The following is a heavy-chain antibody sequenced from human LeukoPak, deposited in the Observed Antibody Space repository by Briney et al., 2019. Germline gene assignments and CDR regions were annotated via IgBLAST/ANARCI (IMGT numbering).Heavy chain of an antibody. Sequence: PGGSLRLTCAASGFTFGSYWMSWVRQAPGKGLEWVASIKQDGSEKYYVDSVKGRFTISRDNAKNSLYLQMNSLRAEDTAVYYCAREERFGEFWGQGTLVTVSS. CDR3: AREERFGEF. CDR1: GFTFGSYW. CDR2: IKQDGSEK. J-gene: IGHJ4*02. D-gene: IGHD3-10*01. V-gene: IGHV3-7*03.